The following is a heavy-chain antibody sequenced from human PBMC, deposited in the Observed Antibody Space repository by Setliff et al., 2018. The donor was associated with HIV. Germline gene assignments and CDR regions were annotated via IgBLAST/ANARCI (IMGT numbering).Heavy chain of an antibody. CDR2: INPSGGRT. CDR3: VIGSAARPFDY. J-gene: IGHJ4*02. Sequence: GASVKVSCKASGYTFTNYYMHWVRQAPGQGLEWLGIINPSGGRTNYAQKFQGRVTMTEDTSTDTAHMELRSLRSEDTAVYYCVIGSAARPFDYWGQGTLVTVSS. CDR1: GYTFTNYY. D-gene: IGHD6-6*01. V-gene: IGHV1-46*01.